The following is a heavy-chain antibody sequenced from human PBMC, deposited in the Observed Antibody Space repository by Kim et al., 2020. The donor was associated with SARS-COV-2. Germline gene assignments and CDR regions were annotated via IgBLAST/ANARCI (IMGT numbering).Heavy chain of an antibody. J-gene: IGHJ3*02. CDR1: GFTFDDYT. CDR2: ISSNSGGI. V-gene: IGHV3-9*01. CDR3: VKDVNPGRSSDWDALDI. D-gene: IGHD6-6*01. Sequence: GGSLRLSCAASGFTFDDYTMNWVRQPPGKGLEWVSGISSNSGGIGYADSVKGRFTISRDNAKNSLYLQMSSLRAEDTALYYCVKDVNPGRSSDWDALDIWGQGTMVTVSS.